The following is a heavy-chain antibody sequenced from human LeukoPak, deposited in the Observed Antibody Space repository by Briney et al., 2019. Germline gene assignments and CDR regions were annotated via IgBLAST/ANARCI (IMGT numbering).Heavy chain of an antibody. D-gene: IGHD5-24*01. CDR3: ARRKGDGYNSPFDF. Sequence: GESLKISCKGSGYTFTSYWLGWVRQMPGKGLEWMGIIYPGDSDTRYSPSFQGQVTISADKSVNTAYLQWSSLKASDTAMYFCARRKGDGYNSPFDFWGQGILVTVSS. CDR2: IYPGDSDT. J-gene: IGHJ4*02. V-gene: IGHV5-51*01. CDR1: GYTFTSYW.